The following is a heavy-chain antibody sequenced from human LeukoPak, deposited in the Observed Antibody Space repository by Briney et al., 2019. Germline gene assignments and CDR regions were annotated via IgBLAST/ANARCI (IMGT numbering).Heavy chain of an antibody. D-gene: IGHD6-13*01. V-gene: IGHV4-34*01. CDR3: AREASSSWYFGYYYYYGMDV. CDR1: GGSFSGYY. Sequence: PSETLSLTCAVYGGSFSGYYWSWMRQPPGKGLEWIGEINHSGSTNYTPSLKSRVTISVDTSKNQFSLKLSSVTAADTAVYYCAREASSSWYFGYYYYYGMDVWGKGTTVTVSS. CDR2: INHSGST. J-gene: IGHJ6*04.